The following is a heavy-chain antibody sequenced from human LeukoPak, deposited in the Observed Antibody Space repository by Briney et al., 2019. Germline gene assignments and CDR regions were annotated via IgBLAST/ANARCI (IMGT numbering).Heavy chain of an antibody. Sequence: ASETLSLTCTVSGDSISTYYWSWIRQPPGKGLEWIGYIYYRVTSDYNPSRKSRVTMSVDMSTRQISLKLSSVTAAATAVYYCARGAPARHYYDSSAYPNYYYHMDVWGKGTTVIISS. J-gene: IGHJ6*03. D-gene: IGHD3-22*01. CDR3: ARGAPARHYYDSSAYPNYYYHMDV. CDR1: GDSISTYY. CDR2: IYYRVTS. V-gene: IGHV4-59*01.